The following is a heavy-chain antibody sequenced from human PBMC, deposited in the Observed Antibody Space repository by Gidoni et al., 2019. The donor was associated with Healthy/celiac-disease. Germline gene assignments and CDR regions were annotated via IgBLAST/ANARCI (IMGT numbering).Heavy chain of an antibody. Sequence: QVQLQQWGAGLLKPSETLSLTCAVYGGSFSGYYWSWIRQPPGKGLEWIGEINQSGSTNYNPSLKSRVTISVDTSKNQFSLKLSSVTAADTAVYYCARVVGAAGTGWFDPWGQGTLVTVSS. CDR2: INQSGST. CDR3: ARVVGAAGTGWFDP. D-gene: IGHD6-13*01. CDR1: GGSFSGYY. V-gene: IGHV4-34*01. J-gene: IGHJ5*02.